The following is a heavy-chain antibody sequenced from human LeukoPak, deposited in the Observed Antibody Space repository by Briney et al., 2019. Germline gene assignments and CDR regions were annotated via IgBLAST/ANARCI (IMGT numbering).Heavy chain of an antibody. CDR2: IWYDGSNK. CDR3: AREQWLAPDY. V-gene: IGHV3-33*08. D-gene: IGHD6-19*01. Sequence: GGSLRLSCAASGFTFSAFWMHWVPQAPGKGLEWVAVIWYDGSNKYYADSVKGRFTISRDNSKNTLYLQMNSLRAEDTAVYYCAREQWLAPDYWGQGTLVTVSS. CDR1: GFTFSAFW. J-gene: IGHJ4*02.